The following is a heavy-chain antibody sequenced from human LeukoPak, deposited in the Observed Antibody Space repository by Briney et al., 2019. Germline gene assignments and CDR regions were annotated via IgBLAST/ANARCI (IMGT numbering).Heavy chain of an antibody. CDR1: GFTFSSYA. V-gene: IGHV3-30-3*01. D-gene: IGHD5-12*01. CDR2: ISYDGGNK. Sequence: PGGSLRLSCAASGFTFSSYAMHWVRQAPGKGLEWVAVISYDGGNKYYADSVKGRFTISRDNSKNTLYLQMNSLRAEDTAVYYCAREMLRSAAFDPWGQGTLVTVSS. J-gene: IGHJ5*02. CDR3: AREMLRSAAFDP.